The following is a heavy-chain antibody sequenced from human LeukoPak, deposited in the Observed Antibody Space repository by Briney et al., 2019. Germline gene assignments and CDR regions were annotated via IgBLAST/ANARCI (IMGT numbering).Heavy chain of an antibody. CDR2: IIPIFGTA. Sequence: SVKVSCKASGGTFSSYAISWVRQAPGQGLEWMGRIIPIFGTANYAQKFQGRVTITTDESTGTAYMELSSLRSEDTAVYYCARHPLPDIAVAGTARFDPWGQGTLVTVSS. CDR3: ARHPLPDIAVAGTARFDP. D-gene: IGHD6-19*01. J-gene: IGHJ5*02. CDR1: GGTFSSYA. V-gene: IGHV1-69*05.